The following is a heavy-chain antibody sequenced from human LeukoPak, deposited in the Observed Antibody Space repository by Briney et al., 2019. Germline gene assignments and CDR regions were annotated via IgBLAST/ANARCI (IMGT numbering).Heavy chain of an antibody. CDR2: ITNSGSSR. J-gene: IGHJ4*02. CDR3: ARDLAVAGF. Sequence: GGSLRLSCAASGFSFSDYYMAWVRQAPGRGLEWASYITNSGSSRYYADSVRGRFTISRDNAKNPLYLQMNGLRVEDTAVYYCARDLAVAGFWGRGTLVTVSS. V-gene: IGHV3-11*01. D-gene: IGHD6-19*01. CDR1: GFSFSDYY.